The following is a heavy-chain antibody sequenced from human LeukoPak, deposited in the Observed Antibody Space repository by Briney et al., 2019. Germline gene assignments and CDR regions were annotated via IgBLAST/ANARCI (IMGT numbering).Heavy chain of an antibody. CDR1: GFTFSSYA. CDR2: IWYDGSNK. D-gene: IGHD2-21*02. Sequence: GGSLRLSCAASGFTFSSYAMHWVRQAPGKGLEWVAVIWYDGSNKYYADSVKGRFTISRDNSKNTLYLQMNSLRAEDTAVYYCAREPAYCGGDCYRDAFDIWGQGTMVTVSS. J-gene: IGHJ3*02. V-gene: IGHV3-33*08. CDR3: AREPAYCGGDCYRDAFDI.